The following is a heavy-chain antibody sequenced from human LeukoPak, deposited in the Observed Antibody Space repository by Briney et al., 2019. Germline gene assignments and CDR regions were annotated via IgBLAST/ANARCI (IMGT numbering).Heavy chain of an antibody. D-gene: IGHD3-10*01. V-gene: IGHV3-11*06. CDR3: ARLQITVGSNWFDP. CDR2: ISSSSSYT. CDR1: GFTFSDYY. Sequence: GGSLRLSCAASGFTFSDYYMSWIRPAPGKGLEGVSYISSSSSYTNYADSVKGRFTISRDNAKNSLYLQMNSLRAEDTAVYYCARLQITVGSNWFDPWGQGTLVTVSS. J-gene: IGHJ5*02.